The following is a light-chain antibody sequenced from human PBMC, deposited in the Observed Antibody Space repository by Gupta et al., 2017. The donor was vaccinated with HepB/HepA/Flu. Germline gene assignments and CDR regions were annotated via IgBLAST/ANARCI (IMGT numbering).Light chain of an antibody. CDR2: KAS. CDR3: QQYYSISPT. Sequence: DIQMTQSPSTRSAPVGDRVSITCRASQSISSWLAWYQQKPGKAPKLLIYKASSLESGVPSRFSGSGSGTEFTLTISSLQPDDFATYYCQQYYSISPTFGQGTKVEIK. J-gene: IGKJ1*01. CDR1: QSISSW. V-gene: IGKV1-5*03.